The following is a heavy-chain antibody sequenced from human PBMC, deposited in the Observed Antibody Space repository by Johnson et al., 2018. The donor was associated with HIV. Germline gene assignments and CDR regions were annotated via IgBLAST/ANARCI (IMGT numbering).Heavy chain of an antibody. J-gene: IGHJ3*01. Sequence: VQLVESGGGVVQPGRSLRLSCAASGFTFSSYWMHWVRQAPGKGLEWVGRIKSKTDGGTTDYAAPVKGRFTLSRDDSKNMLHLQMNSLKTEDTAVYYCTTDPYGGRRDAFDVWGQGTMVTVSS. CDR2: IKSKTDGGTT. V-gene: IGHV3-15*01. CDR1: GFTFSSYW. D-gene: IGHD1-26*01. CDR3: TTDPYGGRRDAFDV.